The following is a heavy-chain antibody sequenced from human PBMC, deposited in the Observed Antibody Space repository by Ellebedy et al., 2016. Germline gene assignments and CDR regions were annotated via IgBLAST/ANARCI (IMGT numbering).Heavy chain of an antibody. CDR3: ARDGPVPAYSNYYMDV. J-gene: IGHJ6*03. D-gene: IGHD2-2*01. CDR2: IKQDGSEK. CDR1: GFTFSSYW. V-gene: IGHV3-7*01. Sequence: GESLKISXAASGFTFSSYWMSWVRQAPGKGLEWVANIKQDGSEKYYVDSVKGRFTISRDNAKNSLYLQMNSLRAEDTAVYYCARDGPVPAYSNYYMDVWGEGTTVTVTS.